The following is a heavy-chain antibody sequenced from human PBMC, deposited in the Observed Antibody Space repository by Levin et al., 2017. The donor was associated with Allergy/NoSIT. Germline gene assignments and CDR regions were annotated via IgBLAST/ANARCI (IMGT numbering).Heavy chain of an antibody. J-gene: IGHJ3*02. Sequence: GGSLRLSCAASGFTFSSYWMSWVRQAPGKGLEWVANIKQDGSEKYYVDSVKGRFTIPRDNAKNSLYLQMNSLRAEDTAVYYCARDVGAPHLAAAHDAFDSWGQGTMVTVSS. CDR3: ARDVGAPHLAAAHDAFDS. CDR2: IKQDGSEK. V-gene: IGHV3-7*04. D-gene: IGHD6-13*01. CDR1: GFTFSSYW.